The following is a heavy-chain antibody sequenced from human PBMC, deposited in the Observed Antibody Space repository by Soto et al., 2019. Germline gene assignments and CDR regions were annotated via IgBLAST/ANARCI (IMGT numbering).Heavy chain of an antibody. CDR3: ASSGGGEDY. Sequence: QVQLQESGPGLVKPSGTLSLTCAVSGGSISSSHWWTWVRQPPGKGLEWIGEIYHSGSPHYNPSLKSRVTISVDTSRNQFSLNLSSVTAADTAVYYCASSGGGEDYWGQGTLVTVSS. CDR2: IYHSGSP. CDR1: GGSISSSHW. D-gene: IGHD3-16*01. J-gene: IGHJ4*02. V-gene: IGHV4-4*02.